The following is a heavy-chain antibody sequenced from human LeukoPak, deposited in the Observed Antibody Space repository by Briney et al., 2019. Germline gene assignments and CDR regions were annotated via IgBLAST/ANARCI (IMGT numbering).Heavy chain of an antibody. J-gene: IGHJ6*03. CDR3: ARVYSSSWLYYYYYYMDV. CDR1: GYTFTSYD. V-gene: IGHV1-8*03. Sequence: AAVKVSCKASGYTFTSYDINWVRQATGQGLEWMGWMNPNSGNTGYAQKFQGRVTITRNTSISTAYMELSSLRSEDTAVYCCARVYSSSWLYYYYYYMDVWGKGTTVTVSS. D-gene: IGHD6-13*01. CDR2: MNPNSGNT.